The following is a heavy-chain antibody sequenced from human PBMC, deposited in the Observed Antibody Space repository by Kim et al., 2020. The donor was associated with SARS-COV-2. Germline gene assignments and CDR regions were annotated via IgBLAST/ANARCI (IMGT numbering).Heavy chain of an antibody. D-gene: IGHD2-2*01. CDR2: IRGDGSTT. Sequence: GGSLRLSCTASGFNFSDHWMHWVRQAPGTGPVWVSCIRGDGSTTNYADSVRGRFTVSRDNARNTLYLQMNSLRVEDTAVYYCVSSPGPWGQGTLVTGSS. V-gene: IGHV3-74*01. CDR3: VSSPGP. J-gene: IGHJ5*02. CDR1: GFNFSDHW.